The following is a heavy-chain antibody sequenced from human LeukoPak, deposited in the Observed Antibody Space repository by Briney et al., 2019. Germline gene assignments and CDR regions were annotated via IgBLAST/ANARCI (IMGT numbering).Heavy chain of an antibody. V-gene: IGHV4-39*07. D-gene: IGHD5-18*01. CDR1: GGSISSSSYY. J-gene: IGHJ4*02. Sequence: SETLSLTCTVSGGSISSSSYYWGWIRQLPGKGLEWIGSIYYSGSTYYNPSLKSRVTISVDTSKNQFSLKLSSVTAADTAVYYCARGTPSGYSYGYAYWGQGTLVTVSS. CDR2: IYYSGST. CDR3: ARGTPSGYSYGYAY.